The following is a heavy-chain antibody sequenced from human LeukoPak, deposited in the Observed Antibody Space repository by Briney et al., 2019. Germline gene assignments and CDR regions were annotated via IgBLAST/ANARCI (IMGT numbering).Heavy chain of an antibody. CDR3: ASPLGYCSGGSCYSDY. Sequence: GASVKVSCKASGGTFSSYTISWVRQAPGQGLEWMGRIIPILGIANYAQKFQGRVTITTDESTSTAYMELSSLRSEDTAVYYCASPLGYCSGGSCYSDYWGQGTLVTVSS. CDR1: GGTFSSYT. J-gene: IGHJ4*02. V-gene: IGHV1-69*02. CDR2: IIPILGIA. D-gene: IGHD2-15*01.